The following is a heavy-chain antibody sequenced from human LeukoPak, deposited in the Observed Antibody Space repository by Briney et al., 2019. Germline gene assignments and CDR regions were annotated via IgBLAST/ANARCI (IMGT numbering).Heavy chain of an antibody. Sequence: ETLSLTCTVSSGSTNDYWSWIRQPPGKRLEWIGYVAYSGATNYNLSFKGRVTISLDTSKTQFSLKLSSVTAADTAFYYCARTVSGYYFDAWGPGTLATVSS. D-gene: IGHD5-12*01. CDR2: VAYSGAT. CDR3: ARTVSGYYFDA. V-gene: IGHV4-59*01. CDR1: SGSTNDY. J-gene: IGHJ5*02.